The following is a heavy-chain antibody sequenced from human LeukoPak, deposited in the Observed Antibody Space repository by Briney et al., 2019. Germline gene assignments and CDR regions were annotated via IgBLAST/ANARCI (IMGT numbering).Heavy chain of an antibody. CDR3: ARDQSSSWYYDYYYYYMDV. Sequence: GGSLRLSCAASGFTFSSYWMSWVRQAPGKGLEWVANIKQDGSEKYYVDSVKGRFTISRDNAKNSLYLQMNSLRAEDTAVYYCARDQSSSWYYDYYYYYMDVWGKGTTVTVSS. CDR2: IKQDGSEK. D-gene: IGHD6-13*01. CDR1: GFTFSSYW. V-gene: IGHV3-7*01. J-gene: IGHJ6*03.